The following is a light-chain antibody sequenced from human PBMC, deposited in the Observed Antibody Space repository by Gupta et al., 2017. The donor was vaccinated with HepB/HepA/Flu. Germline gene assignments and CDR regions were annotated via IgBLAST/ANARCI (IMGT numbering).Light chain of an antibody. J-gene: IGKJ2*01. CDR2: AAS. CDR1: QVISSS. Sequence: QLTQSPSFLSASVGDRVTITCRASQVISSSLAWYQQKPGKAPELLIYAASTLQTGVPSRFSGSGSGTEVTLTISSLQPDDFATYYCQQYNSYSLTFGQGTKVEIK. V-gene: IGKV1-9*01. CDR3: QQYNSYSLT.